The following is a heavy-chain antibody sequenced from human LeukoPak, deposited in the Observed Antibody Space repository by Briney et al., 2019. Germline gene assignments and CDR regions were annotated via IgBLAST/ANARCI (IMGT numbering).Heavy chain of an antibody. V-gene: IGHV3-21*01. CDR3: ARDSWGPSFYNIVVVVAARVHYYYYGMDV. CDR1: GFTFSSYS. D-gene: IGHD2-15*01. J-gene: IGHJ6*02. CDR2: ISSSSSYI. Sequence: PGGSLRLSCAASGFTFSSYSMNWVRQAPGKGLEWVSSISSSSSYIYYADSVKGRFTISRDNAKNSLYLQMNSLRAEDTAVYYCARDSWGPSFYNIVVVVAARVHYYYYGMDVWGQGTTVTVSS.